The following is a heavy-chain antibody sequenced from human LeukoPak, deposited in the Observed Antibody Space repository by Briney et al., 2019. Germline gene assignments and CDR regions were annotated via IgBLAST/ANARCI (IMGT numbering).Heavy chain of an antibody. CDR3: ARGYCSGGTCYFDY. D-gene: IGHD2-15*01. Sequence: PGRSLRLSCAASGFXFRNFAVNWVRQAPGKGLEWLAVIAHDETYKNYADSVKGRITISRDNSKNTLYLEMNSLRTEDTAVYYCARGYCSGGTCYFDYWGQGTLVTVSS. CDR1: GFXFRNFA. CDR2: IAHDETYK. V-gene: IGHV3-30-3*01. J-gene: IGHJ4*02.